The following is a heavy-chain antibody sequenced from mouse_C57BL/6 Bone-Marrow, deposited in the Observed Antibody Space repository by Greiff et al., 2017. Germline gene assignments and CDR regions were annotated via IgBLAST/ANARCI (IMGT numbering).Heavy chain of an antibody. CDR3: ARAPYYYGSSYDAMDY. Sequence: EVQVVESGGGLVKPGGSLKLSCAASGFTFSSYAMSWVRQTPEKRLEWVATISDGGSYTYYPDNVKGRFTISRDNAKNNLYLQMSHLKSEDTAMYYCARAPYYYGSSYDAMDYWGQGTSVTVSS. V-gene: IGHV5-4*01. D-gene: IGHD1-1*01. CDR2: ISDGGSYT. CDR1: GFTFSSYA. J-gene: IGHJ4*01.